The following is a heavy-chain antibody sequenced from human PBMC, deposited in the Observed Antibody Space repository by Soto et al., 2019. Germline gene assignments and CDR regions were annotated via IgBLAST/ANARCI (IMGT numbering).Heavy chain of an antibody. CDR3: ARPPMGMTMKLVAFDI. V-gene: IGHV3-30*03. CDR2: ISHDGSSD. J-gene: IGHJ3*02. CDR1: GVSFRSYA. Sequence: LVESGGGVVQPGRSLRLSCEASGVSFRSYAMHWVRQVPGKGPEWVAVISHDGSSDYYADSVKGRFTISRDNLRNTLYLQMNSLRVEDTGVYHCARPPMGMTMKLVAFDIWGQGTKVTVSS. D-gene: IGHD3-22*01.